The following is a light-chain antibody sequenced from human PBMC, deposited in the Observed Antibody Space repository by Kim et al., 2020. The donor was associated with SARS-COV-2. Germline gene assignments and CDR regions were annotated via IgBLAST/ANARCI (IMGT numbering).Light chain of an antibody. V-gene: IGLV4-69*01. Sequence: SVKRTGSRSSGNSSYAIAWQQQQPGKGPRYSMKLNSDGSHSKGDGSHDRFSGSSSGAEPYLTISSRQSEDEADYYCQNWSTGIWVFGGGTQLTVL. CDR2: LNSDGSH. J-gene: IGLJ3*02. CDR1: SGNSSYA. CDR3: QNWSTGIWV.